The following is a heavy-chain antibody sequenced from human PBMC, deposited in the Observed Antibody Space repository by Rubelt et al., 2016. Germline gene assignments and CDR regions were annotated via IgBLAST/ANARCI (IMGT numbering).Heavy chain of an antibody. Sequence: QVQLVQSGAEVKKPGASVKVSCKASGYTFTSYGISWVRQAPGQGLGWMGWSRDYTGNTNYAQKLQGGGTTTPATSTGPAYMEWRSLRSEDTAVYYCARDVIVVVPAAPDAFDIWGQGTMVTVSS. CDR3: ARDVIVVVPAAPDAFDI. CDR1: GYTFTSYG. V-gene: IGHV1-18*01. J-gene: IGHJ3*02. D-gene: IGHD2-2*01. CDR2: SRDYTGNT.